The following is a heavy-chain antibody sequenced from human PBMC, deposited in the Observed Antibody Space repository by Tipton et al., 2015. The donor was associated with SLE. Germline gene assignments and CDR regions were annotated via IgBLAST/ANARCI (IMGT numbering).Heavy chain of an antibody. V-gene: IGHV3-48*03. D-gene: IGHD3-10*01. J-gene: IGHJ4*01. CDR2: ISRSGNTI. CDR1: GFTFSSYD. Sequence: SLRLSCVASGFTFSSYDINWVRQAPGKGLEWVSYISRSGNTIYYADSVKGRFTISRDNAKNSLSLQMSSLRAEDTAVYYCTGETYYFDYWGHGTLVTLSS. CDR3: TGETYYFDY.